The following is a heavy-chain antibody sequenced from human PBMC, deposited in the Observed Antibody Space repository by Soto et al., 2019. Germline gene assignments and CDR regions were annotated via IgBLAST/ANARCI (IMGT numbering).Heavy chain of an antibody. Sequence: KTSETLSLTCAVYGGSFSGYYWSWIRQPPGKGLEWIGEINHSGSTNYNPSLKSRVTISVDTSKNQFSLKLSSVTAADTAVYYCARGGRTTIFGVVIYYYGMDVWGQGTTVTVSS. J-gene: IGHJ6*02. D-gene: IGHD3-3*01. V-gene: IGHV4-34*01. CDR3: ARGGRTTIFGVVIYYYGMDV. CDR2: INHSGST. CDR1: GGSFSGYY.